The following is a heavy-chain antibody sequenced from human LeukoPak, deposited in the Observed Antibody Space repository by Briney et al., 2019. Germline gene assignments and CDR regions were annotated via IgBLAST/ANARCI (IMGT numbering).Heavy chain of an antibody. CDR1: GGTFRSHI. D-gene: IGHD1-26*01. J-gene: IGHJ5*02. CDR3: TRVNLRGSQYNWFDP. V-gene: IGHV1-69*08. CDR2: IIPVTDSA. Sequence: ASVKVSCKTSGGTFRSHIFSWVRQAPGQGLEWMGRIIPVTDSAKYAQKFQDRITITADTSTGTAYLHLTSLTSEDTAIYYCTRVNLRGSQYNWFDPWGQGTLVTVSS.